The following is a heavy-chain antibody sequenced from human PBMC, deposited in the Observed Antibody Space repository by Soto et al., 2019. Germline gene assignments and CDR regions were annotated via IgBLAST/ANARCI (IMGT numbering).Heavy chain of an antibody. J-gene: IGHJ4*02. Sequence: ASVKVSCKASGGTFSSYAISWVRQAPGQGLEWMGGIIPIFGAANYAQKFQGRVTITADESTSTVYMELRSLRSDDTAVYYCARDGHDYGDYYFDYWGQGTLVTVSS. CDR3: ARDGHDYGDYYFDY. D-gene: IGHD4-17*01. CDR2: IIPIFGAA. V-gene: IGHV1-69*13. CDR1: GGTFSSYA.